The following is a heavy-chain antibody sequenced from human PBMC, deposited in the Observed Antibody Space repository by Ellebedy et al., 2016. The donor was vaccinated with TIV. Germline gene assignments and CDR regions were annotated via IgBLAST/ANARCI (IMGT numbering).Heavy chain of an antibody. D-gene: IGHD6-19*01. CDR3: AKATAVADYYFDY. Sequence: GESLKISCVASGFTFSSYAMSWVRQAPGKGLEWVSTISAGGGSAYSADSVKGRFSISRDNSRKFLYLQMNSLRVEDTAVYYGAKATAVADYYFDYWGQGTLVTVSS. CDR2: ISAGGGSA. CDR1: GFTFSSYA. V-gene: IGHV3-23*01. J-gene: IGHJ4*02.